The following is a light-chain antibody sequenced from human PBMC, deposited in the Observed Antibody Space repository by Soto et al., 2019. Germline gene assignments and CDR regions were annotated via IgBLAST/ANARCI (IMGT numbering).Light chain of an antibody. CDR1: QDIRNT. V-gene: IGKV1-13*02. CDR2: AAS. J-gene: IGKJ1*01. Sequence: AIQMTQSPSSLSASVGDRVAISCRASQDIRNTLAWYQQKPGEAPKLLIXAASNLQSGVPSRFSGSGSVTDFTLAITGLQPEDFATYYCQHYNSYGWTFGQGTKV. CDR3: QHYNSYGWT.